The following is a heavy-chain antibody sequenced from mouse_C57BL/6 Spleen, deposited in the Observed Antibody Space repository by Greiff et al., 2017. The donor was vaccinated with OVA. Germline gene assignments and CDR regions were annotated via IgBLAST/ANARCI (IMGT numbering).Heavy chain of an antibody. J-gene: IGHJ1*03. Sequence: EVQLQQFGPELVKPGASVKIPCKASGYTFTDYNMDWVKQSHGKSLEWIGDINPNNGGTIYNQKFKGKATLTVDKSSSTAYMELRSLTSEDTAVYYCARGDYDVKYFDVWGTGTTVTVSS. CDR2: INPNNGGT. D-gene: IGHD2-4*01. V-gene: IGHV1-18*01. CDR3: ARGDYDVKYFDV. CDR1: GYTFTDYN.